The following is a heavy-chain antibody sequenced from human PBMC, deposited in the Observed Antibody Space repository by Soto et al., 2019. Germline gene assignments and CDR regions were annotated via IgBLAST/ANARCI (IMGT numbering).Heavy chain of an antibody. V-gene: IGHV3-23*01. J-gene: IGHJ4*02. Sequence: GGSLRLSCAASGFTFSSYAMSWVRQAPGKGLEWVSTITGSGDSTFYADSVKGRFTISRDTSKNTLYLHMNSLGAEDTAVYYCAKSGSGWYYLDYWGQGTLVTVSS. CDR3: AKSGSGWYYLDY. D-gene: IGHD6-19*01. CDR1: GFTFSSYA. CDR2: ITGSGDST.